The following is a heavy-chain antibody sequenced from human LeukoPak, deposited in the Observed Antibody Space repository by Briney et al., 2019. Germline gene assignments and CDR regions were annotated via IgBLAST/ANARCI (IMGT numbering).Heavy chain of an antibody. V-gene: IGHV3-64*01. J-gene: IGHJ4*02. D-gene: IGHD6-19*01. CDR2: ISSNGGST. CDR1: GFTFSSYA. Sequence: GGSLGLSCAASGFTFSSYAMHWVRQAPGKGLEYVSAISSNGGSTYYANSVKGRFTISRDNSKNTLYLQMGSLRAEDMAVYYCARSMNQWLVFDYWGQGTLVTVSS. CDR3: ARSMNQWLVFDY.